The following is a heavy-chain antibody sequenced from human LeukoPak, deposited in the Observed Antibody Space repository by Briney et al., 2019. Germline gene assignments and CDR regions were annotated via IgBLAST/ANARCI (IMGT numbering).Heavy chain of an antibody. Sequence: YPGGSLRLSCAASGFTFSDYYMNWIRQAPGKGLEWISYITGSGSSIYYADSVKGRFTISRDNAKNSLYLQMNSLSAEDTAVYYCARVRTGYSSTWYNLDNGGQGTLVSVSS. D-gene: IGHD6-13*01. CDR1: GFTFSDYY. CDR3: ARVRTGYSSTWYNLDN. CDR2: ITGSGSSI. J-gene: IGHJ4*02. V-gene: IGHV3-11*01.